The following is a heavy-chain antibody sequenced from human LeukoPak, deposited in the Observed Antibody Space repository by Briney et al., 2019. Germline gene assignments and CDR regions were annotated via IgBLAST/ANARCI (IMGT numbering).Heavy chain of an antibody. CDR1: GYTFTSYY. D-gene: IGHD2-15*01. Sequence: ASVKVSCKASGYTFTSYYMHWVRQAPGQGLEWMGIINPSGGSTSYAQKFQGGVTMTRDTSTSTVYMELSSLRSEDTAVYYCARPTLRYCSGGSCPPDYYYGMDVWGQGTTVTVSS. V-gene: IGHV1-46*01. J-gene: IGHJ6*02. CDR2: INPSGGST. CDR3: ARPTLRYCSGGSCPPDYYYGMDV.